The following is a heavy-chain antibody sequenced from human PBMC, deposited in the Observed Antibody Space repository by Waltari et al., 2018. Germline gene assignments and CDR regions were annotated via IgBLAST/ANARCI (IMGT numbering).Heavy chain of an antibody. J-gene: IGHJ3*02. CDR1: GGSISSSSYS. V-gene: IGHV4-39*07. CDR2: IYYSGST. Sequence: QLQLQESGPGLVKPSETLSLTCTVSGGSISSSSYSWGWIRQPPGKGLEWIGSIYYSGSTYYNPSLKSRVTISVDTSKNQFSLKLSSVTAADTAVYYCARDDSGGAFDIWGQGTMVTVSS. CDR3: ARDDSGGAFDI. D-gene: IGHD3-10*01.